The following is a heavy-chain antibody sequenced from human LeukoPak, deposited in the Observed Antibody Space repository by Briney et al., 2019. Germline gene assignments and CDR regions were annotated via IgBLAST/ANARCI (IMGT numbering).Heavy chain of an antibody. CDR3: ARGRGKMDYGDRTWYFDL. D-gene: IGHD4-17*01. Sequence: SETLSLTCAVYGGSFSGYYWSWIRQPPGKGLEWIGEINHSGSTNYNPSLKSRVTISVDTSKNQFSLKLSSVTAADTAVYYCARGRGKMDYGDRTWYFDLWGRGTLVTASS. V-gene: IGHV4-34*01. CDR1: GGSFSGYY. J-gene: IGHJ2*01. CDR2: INHSGST.